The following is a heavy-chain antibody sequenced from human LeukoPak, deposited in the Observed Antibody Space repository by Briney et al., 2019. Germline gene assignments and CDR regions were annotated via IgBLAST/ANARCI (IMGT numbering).Heavy chain of an antibody. J-gene: IGHJ3*02. CDR3: AREVVVPAAHIQPDAFDI. Sequence: PGGSLRLSCAASGFTFSSYWMHWVRQAPGKGLVWVSRINSDGSSTSYADSVKGRFTISRDNAKNTLYLQMNGLRAEDTAVYYCAREVVVPAAHIQPDAFDIWGQGTMVTVSS. V-gene: IGHV3-74*01. CDR1: GFTFSSYW. D-gene: IGHD2-2*01. CDR2: INSDGSST.